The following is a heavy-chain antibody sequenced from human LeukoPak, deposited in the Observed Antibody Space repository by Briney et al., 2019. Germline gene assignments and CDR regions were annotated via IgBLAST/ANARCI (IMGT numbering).Heavy chain of an antibody. CDR1: GFNFNNSG. D-gene: IGHD4-11*01. J-gene: IGHJ4*02. CDR3: AKDLPAETKMGGFDF. V-gene: IGHV3-30*18. Sequence: GGSLRLSCAGSGFNFNNSGMHWVRQAPGKGLEGVAVISFDGKNQHYAGSVKGRFTTSRDNSKNTVYLQMNSLRPEDTAVYYCAKDLPAETKMGGFDFWGQGALVTISS. CDR2: ISFDGKNQ.